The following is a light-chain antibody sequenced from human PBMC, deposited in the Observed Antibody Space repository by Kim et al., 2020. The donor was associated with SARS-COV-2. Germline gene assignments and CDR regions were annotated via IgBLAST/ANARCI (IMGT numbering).Light chain of an antibody. J-gene: IGKJ1*01. CDR1: QGISDW. CDR3: QQTDSFPWT. CDR2: EAS. V-gene: IGKV1-12*01. Sequence: DIQMTQSPSFVSASVGDRVTITCRASQGISDWLAWYQQKPGKAPKLLIYEASSLQSGVPSRFSGSGYGTDFTLTISSLQPEDFATYYCQQTDSFPWTFGQGTKVDIK.